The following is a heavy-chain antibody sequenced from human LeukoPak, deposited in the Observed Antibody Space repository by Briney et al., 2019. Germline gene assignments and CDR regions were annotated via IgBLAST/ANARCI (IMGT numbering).Heavy chain of an antibody. Sequence: ASVKVSCKTSGYSFTTYAINWVRQATGQGLERTGWMNPNSGNTGYAQKFQGRVTMTRDTSMRTAYMELSSLRSEDTAVYYCARVGSNSYYYMDVWGKGTTVTVSS. CDR2: MNPNSGNT. D-gene: IGHD2-2*01. CDR1: GYSFTTYA. CDR3: ARVGSNSYYYMDV. V-gene: IGHV1-8*01. J-gene: IGHJ6*03.